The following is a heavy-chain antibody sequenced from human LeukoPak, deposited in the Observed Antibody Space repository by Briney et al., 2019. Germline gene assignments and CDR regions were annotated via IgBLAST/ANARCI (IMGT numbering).Heavy chain of an antibody. CDR1: DYSISSGYY. CDR3: ARDLGYGSGSWFDY. CDR2: IYHSGST. Sequence: SETLSLTCAVSDYSISSGYYWGWIRQPPGKGLEWIGSIYHSGSTYYNPSLKSRVTISVDTSKNQFSLKLSSVTAADTAVYYCARDLGYGSGSWFDYWGQGTLVTVSS. D-gene: IGHD3-10*01. V-gene: IGHV4-38-2*02. J-gene: IGHJ4*02.